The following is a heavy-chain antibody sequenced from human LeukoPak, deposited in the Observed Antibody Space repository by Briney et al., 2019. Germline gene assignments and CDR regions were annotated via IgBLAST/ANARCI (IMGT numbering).Heavy chain of an antibody. CDR1: GGSISSSGYY. CDR2: IYYSGST. D-gene: IGHD1-26*01. J-gene: IGHJ5*02. Sequence: ASETLSLTCTVSGGSISSSGYYWGWIRQPPGKRLEWIASIYYSGSTYYNPSLKSRVTISVDTSKNQLSLKLSSLTAADTAVYYCARHEYSGSYYGLSWFDPWGQGTLVTVSS. CDR3: ARHEYSGSYYGLSWFDP. V-gene: IGHV4-39*01.